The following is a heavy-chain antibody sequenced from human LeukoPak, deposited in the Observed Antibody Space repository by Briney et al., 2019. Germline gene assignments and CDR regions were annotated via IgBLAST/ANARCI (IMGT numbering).Heavy chain of an antibody. Sequence: ASVKVSCKASGYTFTGYYMHWVRQAPGQGLEWMGWINPNSGGTNYAQKLQGRVTMTTDTSTSTAYMELRSLRSDDTAVYYCARDDGIAAAADFYYYGMDVWGQGTTVTVSS. J-gene: IGHJ6*02. D-gene: IGHD6-13*01. V-gene: IGHV1-2*02. CDR1: GYTFTGYY. CDR2: INPNSGGT. CDR3: ARDDGIAAAADFYYYGMDV.